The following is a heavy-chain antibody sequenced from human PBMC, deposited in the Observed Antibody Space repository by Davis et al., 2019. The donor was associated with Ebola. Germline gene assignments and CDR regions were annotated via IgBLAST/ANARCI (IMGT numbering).Heavy chain of an antibody. CDR2: MNPNSGNT. Sequence: AASVKVPCKTYGYTFTSDGINWVRQATGQGLEWMGWMNPNSGNTGYAQKFQGRVTMTRNTSISTAYMELSSLRSEDTAVYYCARSRYGHYLGFGGQGTLVTVSS. CDR1: GYTFTSDG. V-gene: IGHV1-8*02. J-gene: IGHJ4*02. D-gene: IGHD3-9*01. CDR3: ARSRYGHYLGF.